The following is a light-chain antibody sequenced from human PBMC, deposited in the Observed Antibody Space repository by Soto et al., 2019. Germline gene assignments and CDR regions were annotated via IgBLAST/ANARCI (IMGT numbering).Light chain of an antibody. CDR2: EVS. CDR1: SSDVGAYTH. Sequence: QSALTQPASVSGSPGQSITISCTGTSSDVGAYTHVSWYQQHPGKAPKLMIYEVSNRPSGVSNRFSGSKSGNTASLTISGLQAEDKADYYCSSYPGSSTLDVFGTGTKVTVL. J-gene: IGLJ1*01. CDR3: SSYPGSSTLDV. V-gene: IGLV2-14*01.